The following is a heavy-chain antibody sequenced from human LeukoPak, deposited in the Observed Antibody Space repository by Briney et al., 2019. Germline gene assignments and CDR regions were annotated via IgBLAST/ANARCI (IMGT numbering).Heavy chain of an antibody. J-gene: IGHJ6*03. CDR1: GGSISSSSYY. CDR3: VRDQHDYYFFYMDV. CDR2: IYNSGST. Sequence: SETLSLTCTVSGGSISSSSYYWGWIRQPPGKGLEWIASIYNSGSTYYNPSLTSRAIISVDTSKNQLSLNLSSVTAADTAVYYCVRDQHDYYFFYMDVWGKGTTVTVSS. V-gene: IGHV4-39*07.